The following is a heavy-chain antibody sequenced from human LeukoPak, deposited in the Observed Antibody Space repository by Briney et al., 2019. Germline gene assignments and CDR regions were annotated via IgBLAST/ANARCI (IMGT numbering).Heavy chain of an antibody. CDR3: AKVRGSSSWLYYFDD. D-gene: IGHD6-13*01. CDR1: GFTFSSYG. CDR2: IRYDGSNK. Sequence: GGSLRLSCAASGFTFSSYGMHWVRQAPGKGLEWVAFIRYDGSNKYYADSVKGRFTISRDNSKNTLYLQMNSPRAEDTAVYYCAKVRGSSSWLYYFDDWGQGTLVTVSS. V-gene: IGHV3-30*02. J-gene: IGHJ4*02.